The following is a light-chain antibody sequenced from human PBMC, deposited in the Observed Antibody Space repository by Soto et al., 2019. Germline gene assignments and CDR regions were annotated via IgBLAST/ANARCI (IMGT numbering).Light chain of an antibody. J-gene: IGKJ1*01. CDR2: EAS. CDR1: QDISKY. CDR3: LQDINYPWT. V-gene: IGKV1-33*01. Sequence: DIQMTQSPSSLSASIGDRITITCQASQDISKYLIWYQQTPGKAPKFLIYEASNLERGVPSRFSGSGSGTDFTFTINSLQPEDIATYYCLQDINYPWTFGQGTKVDIK.